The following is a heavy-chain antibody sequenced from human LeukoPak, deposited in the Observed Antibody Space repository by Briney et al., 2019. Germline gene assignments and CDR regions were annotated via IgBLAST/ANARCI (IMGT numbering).Heavy chain of an antibody. Sequence: ASVKVSCKAAEYTLTGHHIHWVRQAPGQGLEWVGRSNRNSGDTNYAQRVQGRVSMTWDRSISTAYMELTSLRSDDTAVYYWATAPSGWYMGEDYFQHWGQGTLVTVSS. CDR1: EYTLTGHH. CDR3: ATAPSGWYMGEDYFQH. CDR2: SNRNSGDT. V-gene: IGHV1-2*06. J-gene: IGHJ1*01. D-gene: IGHD6-19*01.